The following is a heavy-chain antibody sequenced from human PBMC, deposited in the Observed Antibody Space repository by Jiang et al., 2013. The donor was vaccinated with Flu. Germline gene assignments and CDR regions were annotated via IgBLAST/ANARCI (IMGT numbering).Heavy chain of an antibody. Sequence: PGRSLTLSCAASGFTFSSHAMYWVRQAPGKGLEWVAVISYDVRNKYYADSVKGRFTVSRDNSKNTLYLQMNSLRAEDTALYYCATDRPNTWGVFDIWGQGTMVSVSS. CDR3: ATDRPNTWGVFDI. J-gene: IGHJ3*02. CDR1: GFTFSSHA. CDR2: ISYDVRNK. D-gene: IGHD7-27*01. V-gene: IGHV3-30*04.